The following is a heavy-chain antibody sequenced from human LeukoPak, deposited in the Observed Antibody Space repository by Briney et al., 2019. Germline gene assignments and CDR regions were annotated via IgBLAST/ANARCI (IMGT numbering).Heavy chain of an antibody. J-gene: IGHJ3*02. CDR1: GFTFSNYY. V-gene: IGHV3-11*06. CDR2: ISSSSSYR. Sequence: PGGSLRLSCAASGFTFSNYYMSCIRQAPGKGLEWVSYISSSSSYRHYADSVKGRLTISRDNAKNSLYLQMNSLRAEDTAVYYCARGLSSSSWFYAFDIWGQGTMVTVSS. D-gene: IGHD6-13*01. CDR3: ARGLSSSSWFYAFDI.